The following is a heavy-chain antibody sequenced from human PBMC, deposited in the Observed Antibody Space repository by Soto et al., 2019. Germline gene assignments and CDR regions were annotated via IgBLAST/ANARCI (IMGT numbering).Heavy chain of an antibody. CDR1: GGTFSSYA. Sequence: ASVKVSCKASGGTFSSYAISWVRQAPGQGLEWMGGIIPIFGTANYAQKFQGRITITADESTSTAYMELSSLRSEDTAVYYCARVGPKVYYYDSSGYWAPFDYWGQGTLVTVSS. V-gene: IGHV1-69*13. CDR3: ARVGPKVYYYDSSGYWAPFDY. CDR2: IIPIFGTA. D-gene: IGHD3-22*01. J-gene: IGHJ4*02.